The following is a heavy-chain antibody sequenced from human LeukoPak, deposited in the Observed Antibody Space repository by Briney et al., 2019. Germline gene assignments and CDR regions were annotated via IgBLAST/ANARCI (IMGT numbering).Heavy chain of an antibody. D-gene: IGHD3-10*02. J-gene: IGHJ6*04. CDR2: ISSSGSTI. Sequence: GGSLRLSCAASGFTFNDYWMNWVRQAPGKGLEWVSYISSSGSTIYYADSVKGRFTISRDNAKNSLYLQMNSLRAEDTAVYYCAELGITMIGGVWGKGTTVTISS. CDR3: AELGITMIGGV. CDR1: GFTFNDYW. V-gene: IGHV3-48*04.